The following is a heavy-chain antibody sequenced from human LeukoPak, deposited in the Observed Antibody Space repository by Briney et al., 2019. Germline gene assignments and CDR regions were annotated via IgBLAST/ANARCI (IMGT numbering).Heavy chain of an antibody. V-gene: IGHV4-59*01. D-gene: IGHD4-23*01. Sequence: SETLSLTCTVSGGSISSYYWSWIRQPPGKGLEWIGYIFYTGSTNYNPSLKSRVTISVLTSKNRFSLKLSSVTAADTAVYYCATLTGGDDAFDIWGQGTMVTASS. J-gene: IGHJ3*02. CDR2: IFYTGST. CDR1: GGSISSYY. CDR3: ATLTGGDDAFDI.